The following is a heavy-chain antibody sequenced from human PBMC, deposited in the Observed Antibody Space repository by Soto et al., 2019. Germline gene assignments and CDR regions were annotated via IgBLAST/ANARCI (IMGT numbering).Heavy chain of an antibody. V-gene: IGHV4-30-4*01. Sequence: SETLSLTFTVSGASISSGEHYWIWVRQSTGKGLGWIGYIYHRGSTDYNPSLKSRVTISVDTSKNQFSLQVNSVTAADTAVYYCARRLYYDSSGFEGGGMDVWGQGTTVT. CDR1: GASISSGEHY. CDR2: IYHRGST. J-gene: IGHJ6*02. D-gene: IGHD3-22*01. CDR3: ARRLYYDSSGFEGGGMDV.